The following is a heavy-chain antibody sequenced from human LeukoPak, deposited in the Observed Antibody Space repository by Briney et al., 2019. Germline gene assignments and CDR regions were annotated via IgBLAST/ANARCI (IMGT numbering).Heavy chain of an antibody. V-gene: IGHV1-69*13. Sequence: ASXKVSCKASGGTFISYAISWVRQAPGQGREWRGGIIPIFGTANYAQKFQGRVTITADESTSTAYMELSSLRSEDTAVYYCANTMVRGVLDAFDIWGQGTMVTVSS. CDR2: IIPIFGTA. D-gene: IGHD3-10*01. CDR1: GGTFISYA. J-gene: IGHJ3*02. CDR3: ANTMVRGVLDAFDI.